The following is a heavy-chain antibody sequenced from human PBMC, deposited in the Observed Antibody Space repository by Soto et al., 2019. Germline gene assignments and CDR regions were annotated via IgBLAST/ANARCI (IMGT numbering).Heavy chain of an antibody. Sequence: QVQLQESGPGLVKPSETLSLTCTVSGGSISSYYWCWIRQPPGKGLEWIGYSYYSGSTNYNPSPQRPVTISVDTSKNQFSLQLSSVAAAGTAVYCCARRYGSSVAYWGQGTLVTVSS. CDR1: GGSISSYY. J-gene: IGHJ4*02. V-gene: IGHV4-59*08. CDR2: SYYSGST. D-gene: IGHD1-1*01. CDR3: ARRYGSSVAY.